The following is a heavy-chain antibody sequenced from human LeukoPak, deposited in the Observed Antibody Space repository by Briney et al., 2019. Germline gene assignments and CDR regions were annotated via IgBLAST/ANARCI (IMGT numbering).Heavy chain of an antibody. V-gene: IGHV4-39*07. Sequence: PSETLSLTCTVSGGSISSSTYYWGWIRQPPGKGLEWIGSIYYSGSTYYNPSLKSRVTISVDTSKNQFSLKLSSVTAADTAVYYCARGHKAFDIWGQGTMVTVSS. CDR1: GGSISSSTYY. CDR3: ARGHKAFDI. J-gene: IGHJ3*02. CDR2: IYYSGST.